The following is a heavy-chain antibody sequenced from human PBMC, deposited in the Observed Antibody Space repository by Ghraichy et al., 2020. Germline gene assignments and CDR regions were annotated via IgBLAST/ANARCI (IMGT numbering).Heavy chain of an antibody. CDR2: FSTTSNTI. CDR1: GFTFSGFT. Sequence: GGSLRLSCAASGFTFSGFTMNWVRQAPGKGLEWVSYFSTTSNTIYYADSVKGRFTISRDNAKNSLYLQMTSLRDEDTAVYYCARDTGGSDGGRAFDIWGQGTMVTVSS. J-gene: IGHJ3*02. CDR3: ARDTGGSDGGRAFDI. D-gene: IGHD1-26*01. V-gene: IGHV3-48*02.